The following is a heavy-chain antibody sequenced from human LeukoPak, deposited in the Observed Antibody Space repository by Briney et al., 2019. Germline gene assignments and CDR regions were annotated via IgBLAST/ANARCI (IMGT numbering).Heavy chain of an antibody. J-gene: IGHJ6*03. Sequence: PSETLSLTCTVSGGSISSSSYYWGWTRQPPGKGLEWIGSIYYSGSTYYNPSLKSRVTISVDTSKNQFSLKLSSVTAAVTAVYYCARLEDCYYYMDVWGKGTTVTVSS. CDR2: IYYSGST. V-gene: IGHV4-39*07. D-gene: IGHD3-3*01. CDR3: ARLEDCYYYMDV. CDR1: GGSISSSSYY.